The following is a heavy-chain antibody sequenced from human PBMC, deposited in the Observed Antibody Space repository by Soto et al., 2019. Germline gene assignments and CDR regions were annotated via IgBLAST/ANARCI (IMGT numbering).Heavy chain of an antibody. CDR3: ARLFSSSSGASGSYYYYYYYMDV. V-gene: IGHV7-4-1*01. D-gene: IGHD6-6*01. J-gene: IGHJ6*03. Sequence: EASVKVSCKASGYTFTSYAMNWVRQAPGQGLEWMGWINTNTGNPTYAQGFTGRFVFSLDTSVSTAYLQICSLKAEDTAVYYCARLFSSSSGASGSYYYYYYYMDVWGKGTTVTVSS. CDR1: GYTFTSYA. CDR2: INTNTGNP.